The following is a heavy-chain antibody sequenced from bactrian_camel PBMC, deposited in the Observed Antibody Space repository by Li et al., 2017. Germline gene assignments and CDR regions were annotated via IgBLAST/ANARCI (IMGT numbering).Heavy chain of an antibody. CDR1: DFGYSGYC. Sequence: HVQLVESGGGSVQPGGSLRLSCAVSDFGYSGYCLGWFRQAPGKEREGVASIDSDGITTYGASVKDRFTISRDNAKNTGYLQMNSLKSEDTALYYCAAPIGEGFTTEYKFWGQGTQVTVS. D-gene: IGHD3*01. CDR2: IDSDGIT. CDR3: AAPIGEGFTTEYKF. J-gene: IGHJ4*01. V-gene: IGHV3S9*01.